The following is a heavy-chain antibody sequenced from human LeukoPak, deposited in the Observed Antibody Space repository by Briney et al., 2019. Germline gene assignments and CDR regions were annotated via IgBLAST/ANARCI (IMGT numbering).Heavy chain of an antibody. CDR2: ISYDGSNK. J-gene: IGHJ6*02. V-gene: IGHV3-30-3*01. CDR3: ARVRLRGIAVAGTMFGGKDV. Sequence: GGSLRLSCAASGFTFSSYAMHWVRQAPGKGLEWVAVISYDGSNKYYADSVKGRFTISRDNSKNTLYLQMNSLRAEDTAVYYCARVRLRGIAVAGTMFGGKDVWGQGTTVTVSS. D-gene: IGHD6-19*01. CDR1: GFTFSSYA.